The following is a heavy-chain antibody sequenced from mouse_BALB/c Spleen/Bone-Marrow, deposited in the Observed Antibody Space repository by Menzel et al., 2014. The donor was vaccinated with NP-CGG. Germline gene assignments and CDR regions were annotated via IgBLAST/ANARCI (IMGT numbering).Heavy chain of an antibody. CDR2: INSGGSYT. Sequence: EVQLQQSGGGLVKPGGSLKLSCAASGFTFSSYAMSWVRQTPEKRLEWVATINSGGSYTYYPDSVRGRFAISRDNAKNTLYLQMSSLRSEDTAMYYCASFDGYNGCSYWGQGTLVTVSA. CDR1: GFTFSSYA. V-gene: IGHV5-9-3*01. CDR3: ASFDGYNGCSY. J-gene: IGHJ3*01. D-gene: IGHD2-3*01.